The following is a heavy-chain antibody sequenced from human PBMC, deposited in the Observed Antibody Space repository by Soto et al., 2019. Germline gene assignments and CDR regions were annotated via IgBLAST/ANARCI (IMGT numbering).Heavy chain of an antibody. V-gene: IGHV3-30*18. CDR1: GFTFDSYG. Sequence: QVQLVESGGGVVQPGRSLRLSCAASGFTFDSYGMHWVRQAPGKGLEWVAVISSDGNNKYYADSVKGRFSIYRDNFNNILYLQMSSLRVEDTAGYYCVKDLLQHTVTTCGSWGQGTLVTVSS. J-gene: IGHJ5*02. D-gene: IGHD4-17*01. CDR3: VKDLLQHTVTTCGS. CDR2: ISSDGNNK.